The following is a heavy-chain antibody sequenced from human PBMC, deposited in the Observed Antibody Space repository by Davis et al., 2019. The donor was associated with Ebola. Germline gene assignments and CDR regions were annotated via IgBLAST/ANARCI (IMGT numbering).Heavy chain of an antibody. D-gene: IGHD3-16*01. J-gene: IGHJ5*02. CDR3: ARHTSRFDP. V-gene: IGHV4-34*01. CDR2: INHSGST. CDR1: GGSFSGYY. Sequence: MPSETLSLTCAVYGGSFSGYYWSWIRQPPGKGLEWIGEINHSGSTNYNPSLKSQVTISVDTSKNQFSLKLSSVTAADTAVYYCARHTSRFDPWGQGTLVTVSS.